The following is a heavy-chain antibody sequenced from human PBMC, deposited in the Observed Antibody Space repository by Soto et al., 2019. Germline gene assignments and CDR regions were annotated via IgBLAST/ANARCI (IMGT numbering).Heavy chain of an antibody. CDR3: AKWELGAFDI. CDR2: ISYDGNTQ. Sequence: PGGSLRLSCAASGFTFHGYALHCVRQAPGEGLEWLAMISYDGNTQFYAESVKGRFTISRDNSKNTLYLQMNSLRAEDTAVYYCAKWELGAFDIWGQGTMVTVSS. J-gene: IGHJ3*02. V-gene: IGHV3-30-3*02. CDR1: GFTFHGYA. D-gene: IGHD1-26*01.